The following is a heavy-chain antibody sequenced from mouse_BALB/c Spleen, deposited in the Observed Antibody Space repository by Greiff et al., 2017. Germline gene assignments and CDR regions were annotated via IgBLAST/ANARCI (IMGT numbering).Heavy chain of an antibody. CDR2: IYPGDGDT. CDR1: GYAFSSSR. D-gene: IGHD2-4*01. CDR3: ARGTTMITTGGDMDY. Sequence: VQLQQSGPELVKPGASVKISCKASGYAFSSSRMNWVKQRPGQGLEWIGRIYPGDGDTNYNGKLKGKATLTADKSSSTAYMQLSSLTSVDSAVYFCARGTTMITTGGDMDYWGQGTSVTVSS. J-gene: IGHJ4*01. V-gene: IGHV1-82*01.